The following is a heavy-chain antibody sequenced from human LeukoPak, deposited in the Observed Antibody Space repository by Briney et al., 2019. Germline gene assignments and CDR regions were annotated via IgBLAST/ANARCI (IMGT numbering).Heavy chain of an antibody. Sequence: GGSLRLSCAASGFTFSSYSMNWVRQAPGKRLEWVSSISSSSSYIYYADSEKGRFTISRDNAKNSLYLQMNSLRAEDTAVYYCATQGGLIAAAGTGGDYWGQGTLVTVSS. J-gene: IGHJ4*02. CDR3: ATQGGLIAAAGTGGDY. V-gene: IGHV3-21*01. CDR2: ISSSSSYI. D-gene: IGHD6-13*01. CDR1: GFTFSSYS.